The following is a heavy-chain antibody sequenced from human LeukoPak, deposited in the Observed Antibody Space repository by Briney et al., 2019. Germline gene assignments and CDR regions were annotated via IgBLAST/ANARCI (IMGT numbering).Heavy chain of an antibody. D-gene: IGHD2-21*01. CDR3: ARLWRGFDY. Sequence: SETLSLTCTVSGGSISSYYWSWIRQPPGKGLEWIGSIYYSGSTYYNPSLKSRVTISVDTSKNQFSLKLSSVTAADTAVYYCARLWRGFDYWGQGTLVTVSS. J-gene: IGHJ4*02. CDR2: IYYSGST. CDR1: GGSISSYY. V-gene: IGHV4-59*05.